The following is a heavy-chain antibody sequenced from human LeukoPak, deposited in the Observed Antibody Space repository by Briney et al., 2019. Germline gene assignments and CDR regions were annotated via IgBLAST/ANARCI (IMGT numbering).Heavy chain of an antibody. D-gene: IGHD3-22*01. V-gene: IGHV4-34*01. CDR1: GGSFSGYY. J-gene: IGHJ4*02. CDR2: INHSGST. CDR3: ARGDPSGSDGFDY. Sequence: SETLSLTCAVSGGSFSGYYWSWIRQPPGKGLEWIGEINHSGSTNYNPPLKSRVTISVDTSKNQFSLKLSSVTAADTAVYYCARGDPSGSDGFDYWGQGTLVTVYS.